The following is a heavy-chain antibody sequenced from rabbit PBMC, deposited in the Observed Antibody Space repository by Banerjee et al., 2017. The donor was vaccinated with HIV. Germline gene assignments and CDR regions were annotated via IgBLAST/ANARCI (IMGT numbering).Heavy chain of an antibody. CDR3: ARDRNGGYGYATPFNL. CDR2: IYTSSGST. D-gene: IGHD6-1*01. CDR1: GFSFSSTYY. J-gene: IGHJ4*01. V-gene: IGHV1S45*01. Sequence: QEQLEESGGDLVKPEGSLTLTCTASGFSFSSTYYMCWVRQAPGKGLELIACIYTSSGSTWYASWAKGRFTVSKTSSTTVTLQMTSLTAADTATYFCARDRNGGYGYATPFNLWGPGTLVTVS.